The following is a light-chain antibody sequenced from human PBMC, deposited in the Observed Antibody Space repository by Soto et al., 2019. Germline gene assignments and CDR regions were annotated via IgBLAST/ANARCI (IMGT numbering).Light chain of an antibody. V-gene: IGLV1-47*01. CDR1: SSNIGSKY. CDR2: RNN. Sequence: QSVLTQPPSASGTPGQRVTISCSGSSSNIGSKYAYWYQQLPGRAPKLLIYRNNQRPSGVPDRFSGSKSGTSASLASSGLRSEDEDDYYCAAWDDSLSGVVFGGGTKVTVL. CDR3: AAWDDSLSGVV. J-gene: IGLJ2*01.